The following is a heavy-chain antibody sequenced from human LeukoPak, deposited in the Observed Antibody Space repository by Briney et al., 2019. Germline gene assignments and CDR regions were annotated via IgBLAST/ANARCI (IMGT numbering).Heavy chain of an antibody. D-gene: IGHD3-22*01. J-gene: IGHJ4*02. CDR1: GFTFSSYA. CDR3: AGLRDSSGYYYVFDY. V-gene: IGHV1-69*06. Sequence: PGGSLRLSCAASGFTFSSYAISWVRQAPGQGLEWVGGIIPIFGTANYAQKFQGRVTIAADKSTSTAYMELSSLRSEDTAVYYCAGLRDSSGYYYVFDYWGQGTLVTVSS. CDR2: IIPIFGTA.